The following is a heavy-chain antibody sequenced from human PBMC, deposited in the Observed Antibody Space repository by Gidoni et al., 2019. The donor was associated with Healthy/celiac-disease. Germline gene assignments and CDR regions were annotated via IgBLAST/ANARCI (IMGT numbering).Heavy chain of an antibody. J-gene: IGHJ3*02. Sequence: EVQMVESGGGLVQPGGSRRRSCAASGFTCSSSSMNWVRRAPGKGLACVSYISSRSSTIYYADSVKGRFTISRDNATISLYLQMPSLRDEDTAVYYCARDRGGSSGWPRAFDIWGQGTMVTVSS. CDR3: ARDRGGSSGWPRAFDI. CDR1: GFTCSSSS. CDR2: ISSRSSTI. D-gene: IGHD6-19*01. V-gene: IGHV3-48*02.